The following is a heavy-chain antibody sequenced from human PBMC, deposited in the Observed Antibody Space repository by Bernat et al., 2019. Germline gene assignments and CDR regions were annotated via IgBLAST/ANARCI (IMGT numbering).Heavy chain of an antibody. J-gene: IGHJ5*02. Sequence: QVQLVQSGAEVKKPGSSVKVSCKASGGTFSSYTISWVRQAPGQGLEWMGRIIPILGIANYAQKLQGRVTITADKSTSTAYMELSSLRSEDTAVYYCARETYYYGSGRGWFDPWGQGTLVTVSS. CDR2: IIPILGIA. V-gene: IGHV1-69*08. CDR1: GGTFSSYT. D-gene: IGHD3-10*01. CDR3: ARETYYYGSGRGWFDP.